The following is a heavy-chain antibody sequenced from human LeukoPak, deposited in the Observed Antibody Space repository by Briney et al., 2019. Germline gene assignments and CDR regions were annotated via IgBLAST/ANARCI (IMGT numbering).Heavy chain of an antibody. CDR1: GGSISSGSYS. D-gene: IGHD1-26*01. J-gene: IGHJ5*02. Sequence: SQTLSLTCTVSGGSISSGSYSWSWIRQPAGKGLEWIGHIYTSGSTYYNPSLKSRVTISVDTSKNQFSLNLSSVTAADTAVYYCARFIVSSPGFDPWGQGTLVTVSS. CDR2: IYTSGST. CDR3: ARFIVSSPGFDP. V-gene: IGHV4-61*09.